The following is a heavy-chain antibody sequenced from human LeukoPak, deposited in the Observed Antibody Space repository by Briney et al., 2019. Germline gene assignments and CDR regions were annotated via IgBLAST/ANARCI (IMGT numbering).Heavy chain of an antibody. V-gene: IGHV4-59*01. CDR1: GGSISSYY. Sequence: SETLSLTCTVSGGSISSYYWSWIRQPPGKGLEWIGYIYYSGSTNYNPSLKSRVTISVDTSKNQFSLKLRSVTAADTAVYYCARGGFSGGILRYFDLWGRGALVTVSS. CDR3: ARGGFSGGILRYFDL. J-gene: IGHJ2*01. CDR2: IYYSGST. D-gene: IGHD2-15*01.